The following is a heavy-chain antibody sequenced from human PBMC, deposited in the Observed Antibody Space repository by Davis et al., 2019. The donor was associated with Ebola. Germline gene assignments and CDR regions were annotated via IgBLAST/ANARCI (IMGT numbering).Heavy chain of an antibody. CDR3: ARKLLGYYYYGMDV. D-gene: IGHD3-10*01. J-gene: IGHJ6*02. CDR1: GFTFSAYY. Sequence: PAGSLRLSCAASGFTFSAYYMSWIRQAPGKGLEWVSYITSSGSTIYYADSVKGRFTISRDNAKKSLYLQMNSLRAEDTAVYYCARKLLGYYYYGMDVWGQGTTVTVSS. V-gene: IGHV3-11*01. CDR2: ITSSGSTI.